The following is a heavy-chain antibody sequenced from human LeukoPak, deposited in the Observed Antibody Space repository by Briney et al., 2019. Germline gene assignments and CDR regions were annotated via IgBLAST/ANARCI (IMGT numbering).Heavy chain of an antibody. V-gene: IGHV1-2*02. CDR1: GYTFTSYD. CDR3: ARGRSVNYFGQDY. J-gene: IGHJ4*02. CDR2: INPNSGDT. D-gene: IGHD3-10*01. Sequence: ASVKVSCKASGYTFTSYDINWVRQATGQGLEWMGWINPNSGDTNYAQKFQGRVTMTRDTSISTAYMELSRVRSDDTAVYYCARGRSVNYFGQDYWGQGTLVTVS.